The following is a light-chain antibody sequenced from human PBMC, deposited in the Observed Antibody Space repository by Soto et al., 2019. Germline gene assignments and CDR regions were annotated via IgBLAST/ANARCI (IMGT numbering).Light chain of an antibody. CDR3: QQYNNWPRA. J-gene: IGKJ1*01. CDR2: GAS. Sequence: EVVVTQSPATLSVSPGERATLSCRASQSVSSNLAWYPQKPCQAPRLLIYGASTRATGIPARFSGSASETEFTLTFSSLQSEDFAVYYCQQYNNWPRAFGQGTKVEIK. CDR1: QSVSSN. V-gene: IGKV3-15*01.